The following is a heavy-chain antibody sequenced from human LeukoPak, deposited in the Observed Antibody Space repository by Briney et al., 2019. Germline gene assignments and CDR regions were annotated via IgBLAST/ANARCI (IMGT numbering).Heavy chain of an antibody. J-gene: IGHJ5*02. Sequence: ASVKVSCKTSGYTFTAYYMHWVRQAPGQGLEWMGWINPNSGGTNYAQKFQGRVTMTRDTSISTAYMELSRQRSDDTAVYYCARDRSSGYLEICSGGSCYWFGPWGQGTLVTVSS. D-gene: IGHD2-15*01. CDR3: ARDRSSGYLEICSGGSCYWFGP. CDR2: INPNSGGT. V-gene: IGHV1-2*02. CDR1: GYTFTAYY.